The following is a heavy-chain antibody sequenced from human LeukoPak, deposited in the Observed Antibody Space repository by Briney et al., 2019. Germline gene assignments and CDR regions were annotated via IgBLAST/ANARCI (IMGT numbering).Heavy chain of an antibody. J-gene: IGHJ4*02. V-gene: IGHV4-59*03. CDR1: GDSIRKYY. D-gene: IGHD3-9*01. CDR3: GGAYYNLFTGIRHEVDY. Sequence: SETLSLTCAVSGDSIRKYYWTWIRQPPGKGLEWIGQIYYSGTTNYNPSLRSRLIISVDTSRNQTSLNLNSVTAADTAVYFCGGAYYNLFTGIRHEVDYWRQGTQVTVSS. CDR2: IYYSGTT.